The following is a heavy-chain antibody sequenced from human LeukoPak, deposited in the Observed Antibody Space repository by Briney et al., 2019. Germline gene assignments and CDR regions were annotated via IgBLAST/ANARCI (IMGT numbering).Heavy chain of an antibody. CDR3: ARVPMVSPFYYYYMDV. D-gene: IGHD3-10*01. CDR2: IYHSGST. J-gene: IGHJ6*03. Sequence: PSETLSLTCTVSGYSISSGYYRGWIRQPPGKGLEWIGSIYHSGSTYYNPSLKSRVTISVDTSKNQFSLKLSSVTAADTAVYYCARVPMVSPFYYYYMDVWGKGTTVTVSS. CDR1: GYSISSGYY. V-gene: IGHV4-38-2*02.